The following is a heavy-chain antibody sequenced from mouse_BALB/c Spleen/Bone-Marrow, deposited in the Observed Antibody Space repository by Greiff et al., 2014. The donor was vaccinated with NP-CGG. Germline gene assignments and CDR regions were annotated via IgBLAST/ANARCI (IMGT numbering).Heavy chain of an antibody. J-gene: IGHJ3*01. CDR1: GYTFTSYW. CDR2: INPSTGYT. V-gene: IGHV1-7*01. CDR3: ARSRDGYDSFAY. Sequence: QVQLKQSGAELAKPGASVKVSCKASGYTFTSYWMHWVKQRPGQGLEWIGYINPSTGYTEYNQKFKDKATLTADKSSSTAYMQLSSLTSEDSAVYYCARSRDGYDSFAYWGQGTLVTVSA. D-gene: IGHD2-2*01.